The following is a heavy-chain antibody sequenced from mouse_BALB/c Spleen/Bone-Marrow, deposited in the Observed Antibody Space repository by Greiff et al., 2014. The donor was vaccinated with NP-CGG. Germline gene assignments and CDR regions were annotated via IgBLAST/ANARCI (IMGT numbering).Heavy chain of an antibody. J-gene: IGHJ4*01. D-gene: IGHD2-3*01. Sequence: EVMLVESGGGLVKPGGSLKLSCAASGFAFSSYDMSWVRQTPEKRLEWVAYISHGGGTTYYSDTVKGRFTISRDNAKNTLYLQMSSLKSEDTVIYYCTRHGGYYPYYYAMDYWGQGTSVTVSS. V-gene: IGHV5-12-1*01. CDR2: ISHGGGTT. CDR3: TRHGGYYPYYYAMDY. CDR1: GFAFSSYD.